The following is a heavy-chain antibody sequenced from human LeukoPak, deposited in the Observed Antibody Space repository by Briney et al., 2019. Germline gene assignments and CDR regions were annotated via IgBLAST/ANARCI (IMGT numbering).Heavy chain of an antibody. CDR3: ARRAPTRAFDI. J-gene: IGHJ3*02. D-gene: IGHD4-17*01. CDR1: GGSINSYY. V-gene: IGHV4-59*12. CDR2: IYYSGST. Sequence: SETLSLTCTVSGGSINSYYWSWIRQPPGRGLEWIGYIYYSGSTNYNPSLKSRVAMSVDTSKNQFSLKLSSVTAADTAVYYCARRAPTRAFDIWGQGTMVTVSS.